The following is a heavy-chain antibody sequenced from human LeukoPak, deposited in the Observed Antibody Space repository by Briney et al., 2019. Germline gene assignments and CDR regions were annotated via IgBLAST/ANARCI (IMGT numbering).Heavy chain of an antibody. V-gene: IGHV4-4*07. CDR1: GGSISSYY. CDR3: ARGGGYCSSTSCLYY. CDR2: IYTSGST. J-gene: IGHJ4*02. D-gene: IGHD2-2*01. Sequence: SETLSLTCTVSGGSISSYYWSWIRQPAGKGLEWIGRIYTSGSTNYNPSLKSRVTISVDKSKNQFSLKLSSVTAADTAVYYCARGGGYCSSTSCLYYWGQGTLVTVSS.